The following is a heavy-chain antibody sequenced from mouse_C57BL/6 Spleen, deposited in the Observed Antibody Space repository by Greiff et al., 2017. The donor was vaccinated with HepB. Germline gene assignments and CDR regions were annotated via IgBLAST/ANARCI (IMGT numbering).Heavy chain of an antibody. J-gene: IGHJ3*01. Sequence: VKLQQPGAELVMPGASVKLSCTASGYTFTSYWMHWVKQRPGQGLEWIGEIDPSDSYTNYNQKFKGKSTLTVDKSSSTAYMQLSSLTSEDSAVYYCARGEVFAYWGQGTLVTVSA. CDR3: ARGEVFAY. CDR1: GYTFTSYW. V-gene: IGHV1-69*01. CDR2: IDPSDSYT.